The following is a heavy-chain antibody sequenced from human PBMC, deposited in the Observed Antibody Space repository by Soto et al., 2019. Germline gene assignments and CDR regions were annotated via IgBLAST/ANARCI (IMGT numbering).Heavy chain of an antibody. D-gene: IGHD2-15*01. J-gene: IGHJ4*02. Sequence: EVQLLESGGGLVQPGGSLRLSCAASGFTFSSYAMTWVRQAPGKGLEWVSVIVGSGDSTYYADSVKGRFTISRDNSKNTRYLQMNSLRAEDTAVYYCAKCIRVVTAKYYFHYWGQGTLVTVSS. V-gene: IGHV3-23*01. CDR1: GFTFSSYA. CDR2: IVGSGDST. CDR3: AKCIRVVTAKYYFHY.